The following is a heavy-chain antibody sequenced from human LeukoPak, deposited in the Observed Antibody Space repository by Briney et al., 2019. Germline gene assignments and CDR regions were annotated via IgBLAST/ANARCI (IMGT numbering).Heavy chain of an antibody. CDR2: VYPGDSNT. Sequence: GESLKISCQGSGYSFTTYWIAWVRQMPGKGLEWMGVVYPGDSNTRYSPSFQGQVTISADKSISTAFLQWSGLKASDTAMYYCATSYSRSSVYFYYGLDFWGQGTTVTVSS. CDR1: GYSFTTYW. V-gene: IGHV5-51*01. CDR3: ATSYSRSSVYFYYGLDF. D-gene: IGHD6-6*01. J-gene: IGHJ6*02.